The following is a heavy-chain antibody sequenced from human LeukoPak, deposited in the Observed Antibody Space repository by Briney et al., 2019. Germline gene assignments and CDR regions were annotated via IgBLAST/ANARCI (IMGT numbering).Heavy chain of an antibody. D-gene: IGHD5-18*01. J-gene: IGHJ5*02. CDR2: FNLNSGDT. Sequence: GASVKVSCKASGYTFSGYYLHWVRQAPGQGLEWLGWFNLNSGDTNYSQKFQGRVTMTKDTSITTAYMELSSLRSDDTALYYCARGPFRNVDIAMVASRFDPWGQGTLVTVSS. V-gene: IGHV1-2*02. CDR1: GYTFSGYY. CDR3: ARGPFRNVDIAMVASRFDP.